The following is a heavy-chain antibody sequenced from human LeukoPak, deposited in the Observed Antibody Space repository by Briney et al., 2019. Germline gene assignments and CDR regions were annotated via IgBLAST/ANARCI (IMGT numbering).Heavy chain of an antibody. CDR2: ISYDGSNK. Sequence: GRSLRLSCAASGFTFSSYGMHWVRQAPGKGLEWVAVISYDGSNKYYADSVKGRFTISRDNSMNTLYLQMNSLRAEDTAVYYCAKDLSTWDAFDIWGQGTMVTVSS. CDR3: AKDLSTWDAFDI. CDR1: GFTFSSYG. J-gene: IGHJ3*02. V-gene: IGHV3-30*18.